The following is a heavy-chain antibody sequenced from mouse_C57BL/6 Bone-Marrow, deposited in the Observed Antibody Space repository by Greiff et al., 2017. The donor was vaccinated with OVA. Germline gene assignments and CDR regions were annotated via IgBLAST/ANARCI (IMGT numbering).Heavy chain of an antibody. CDR1: GYSITSGYY. V-gene: IGHV3-6*01. CDR3: ASALSRYFGY. Sequence: EVQLQESGPGLVKPSQSLSLTCSVTGYSITSGYYWNWIRQFPGNKLEWMGYISYDGSNNYNPSLKNRISITRDTSKNQFFLKLNSVTTEDTATYYCASALSRYFGYWGQGPTLTVSS. CDR2: ISYDGSN. J-gene: IGHJ2*01.